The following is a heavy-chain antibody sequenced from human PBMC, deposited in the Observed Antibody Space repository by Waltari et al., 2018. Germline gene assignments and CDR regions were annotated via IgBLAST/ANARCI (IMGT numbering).Heavy chain of an antibody. V-gene: IGHV4-59*11. CDR2: IYYSGST. Sequence: QVQLQESGPGLVKPSETLSLTCTVSGGSISSHYWSWIRQPPGKGLEWIGYIYYSGSTNYNPSLKSRVTISVDTSKNQFSLKLSSVTAADTAVYYCAIEPRWGGNPVIDYWGQGTLVTVSS. CDR3: AIEPRWGGNPVIDY. J-gene: IGHJ4*02. D-gene: IGHD2-21*01. CDR1: GGSISSHY.